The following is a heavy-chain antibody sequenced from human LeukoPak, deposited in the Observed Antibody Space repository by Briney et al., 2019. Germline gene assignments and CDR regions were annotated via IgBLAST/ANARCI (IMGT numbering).Heavy chain of an antibody. V-gene: IGHV1-18*01. CDR2: ISAYNGNT. CDR3: AREGMVRGVIYYYGMDV. J-gene: IGHJ6*02. Sequence: ASVKVSCKASGYTFISYGISWVRQAPGQGLEWMGWISAYNGNTNYAQKLQGRVTMTTDTSTSTAYMELRSLRSDDTAVYYCAREGMVRGVIYYYGMDVWGQGTTVTVSS. CDR1: GYTFISYG. D-gene: IGHD3-10*01.